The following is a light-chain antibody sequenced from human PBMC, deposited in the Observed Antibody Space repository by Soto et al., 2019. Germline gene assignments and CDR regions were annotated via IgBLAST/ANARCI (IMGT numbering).Light chain of an antibody. CDR1: QGIGSY. CDR2: GAS. J-gene: IGKJ2*01. Sequence: ESVLTQSPATLSLSPGERATLSCRASQGIGSYLAWYQQKPGQAPRLLIYGASNRTTGIPARLSGSGPGTAFTLTVSSLAPEDFAVYYCQQRSNWYTFGQGTKLEIK. V-gene: IGKV3D-11*01. CDR3: QQRSNWYT.